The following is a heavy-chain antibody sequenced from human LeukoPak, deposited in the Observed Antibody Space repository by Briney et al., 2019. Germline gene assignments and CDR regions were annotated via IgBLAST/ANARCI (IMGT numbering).Heavy chain of an antibody. CDR2: IGTSGRYI. CDR1: GFTFSSYP. CDR3: ARENDILTGSFDY. V-gene: IGHV3-21*01. J-gene: IGHJ4*02. Sequence: AGGSLRLSCAASGFTFSSYPLNWVRQAPGKGLEWVSSIGTSGRYIYYADSVKGRFTISRDNAKNSLYLQMNSLRAEDTAVYYCARENDILTGSFDYWGQGTLVTVSS. D-gene: IGHD3-9*01.